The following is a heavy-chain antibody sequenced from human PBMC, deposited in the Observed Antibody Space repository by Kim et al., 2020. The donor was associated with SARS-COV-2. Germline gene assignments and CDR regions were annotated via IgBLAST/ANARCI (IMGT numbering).Heavy chain of an antibody. J-gene: IGHJ5*02. D-gene: IGHD3-10*01. CDR3: ARSWFGELFPGGFDP. Sequence: NPSLKSRVALSVDTSRNKFSLKLTSVSAADTAVYYCARSWFGELFPGGFDPWGQGTLVTVSS. V-gene: IGHV4-39*01.